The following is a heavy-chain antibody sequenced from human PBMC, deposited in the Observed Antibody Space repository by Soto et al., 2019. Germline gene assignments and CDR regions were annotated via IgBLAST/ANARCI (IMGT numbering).Heavy chain of an antibody. J-gene: IGHJ6*03. CDR3: ARSSYDFWSGYYYYYYYMDV. CDR1: GGSFSGYY. V-gene: IGHV4-34*01. Sequence: SETLSLTCAVYGGSFSGYYWSWIRQPPGKGLEWIGEINHSGSTNYNPSLKSRVTISVDTSKNQFSLKLSSVTAADTAVYYCARSSYDFWSGYYYYYYYMDVWGKGTTVTVSS. D-gene: IGHD3-3*01. CDR2: INHSGST.